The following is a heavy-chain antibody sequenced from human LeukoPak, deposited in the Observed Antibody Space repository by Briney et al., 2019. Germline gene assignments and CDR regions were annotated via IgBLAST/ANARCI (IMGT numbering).Heavy chain of an antibody. D-gene: IGHD5-18*01. J-gene: IGHJ6*02. V-gene: IGHV3-30*18. CDR2: ISYDGSNK. CDR1: GFTFSSYG. CDR3: AKDVGIQLWFSYGMDV. Sequence: PGGSLRLSCAASGFTFSSYGMDWVRQAPGKGLEWVAVISYDGSNKYYADSVKGRFTISRDNSKNTLYLQMNSLRAEDTAVYYCAKDVGIQLWFSYGMDVWGQGTTVTVSS.